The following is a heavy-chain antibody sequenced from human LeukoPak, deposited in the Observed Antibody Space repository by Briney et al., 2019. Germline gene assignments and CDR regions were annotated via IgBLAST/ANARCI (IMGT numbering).Heavy chain of an antibody. J-gene: IGHJ1*01. V-gene: IGHV3-7*01. Sequence: PGGSLRLSCAASGFTLSAHWMTWVRQTPGKGLEWVANIKTDGSEKYYVDSVKGRFTISRDNAKNSLYLQMNSLRAEDTAVYYCATYSSRNAREFQSWGQGTLVTVSS. D-gene: IGHD2-2*01. CDR2: IKTDGSEK. CDR3: ATYSSRNAREFQS. CDR1: GFTLSAHW.